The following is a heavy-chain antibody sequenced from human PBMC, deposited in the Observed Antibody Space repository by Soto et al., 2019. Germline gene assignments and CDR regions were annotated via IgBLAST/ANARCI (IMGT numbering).Heavy chain of an antibody. D-gene: IGHD3-22*01. CDR1: GGSFSGYY. V-gene: IGHV4-30-4*08. CDR2: IYYSGST. J-gene: IGHJ5*02. Sequence: PSETLSLTCAVYGGSFSGYYWSWIRQPPGKGLEWIGYIYYSGSTYYNPSLKSRVTISVDTSKNQFSLKLSSVTAADTAVYYCARESYDSSGYMYNWFDPWGQGTLVTVSS. CDR3: ARESYDSSGYMYNWFDP.